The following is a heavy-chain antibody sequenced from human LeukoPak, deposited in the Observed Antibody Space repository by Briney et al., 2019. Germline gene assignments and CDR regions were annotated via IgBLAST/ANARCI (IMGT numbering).Heavy chain of an antibody. Sequence: GGSLRLSCAASGFTFSSYAMSWVRQAPGKGLEWVSAISGSGGSTYYADSVKGRFTISRDNSKNTLYLQMNSLRAEDTAAYYCAKYYQLPPRDGMDVWGQGTTVTVSS. CDR3: AKYYQLPPRDGMDV. D-gene: IGHD2-2*01. CDR2: ISGSGGST. V-gene: IGHV3-23*01. J-gene: IGHJ6*02. CDR1: GFTFSSYA.